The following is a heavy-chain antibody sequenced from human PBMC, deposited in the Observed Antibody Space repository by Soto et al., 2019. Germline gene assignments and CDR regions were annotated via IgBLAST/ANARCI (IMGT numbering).Heavy chain of an antibody. CDR3: ARYHSSGWYVYFDY. J-gene: IGHJ4*02. CDR1: GGTFSSYA. D-gene: IGHD6-19*01. V-gene: IGHV1-69*13. CDR2: IIPIFGTA. Sequence: SVKVSCKASGGTFSSYAISWVRQAPGQGLEWMGGIIPIFGTANYAQKFQGRVTITADESTSTAYMELSSLRSGDTAVYYWARYHSSGWYVYFDYWGQGTLVTSPQ.